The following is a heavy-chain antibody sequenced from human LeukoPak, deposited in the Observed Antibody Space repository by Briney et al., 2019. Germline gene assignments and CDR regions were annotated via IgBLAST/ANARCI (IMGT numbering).Heavy chain of an antibody. D-gene: IGHD6-19*01. CDR2: ISAYNGNT. Sequence: ASVKVSCKASGYTFTSYGISCVRQAPGQGLEWMGWISAYNGNTNYAQKLQGRVTMTTDTSTSTAYVELRSLRSDDTAVYYCARGYSSGWYSWWYFDYWGQGTLVTVSS. V-gene: IGHV1-18*01. CDR3: ARGYSSGWYSWWYFDY. CDR1: GYTFTSYG. J-gene: IGHJ4*02.